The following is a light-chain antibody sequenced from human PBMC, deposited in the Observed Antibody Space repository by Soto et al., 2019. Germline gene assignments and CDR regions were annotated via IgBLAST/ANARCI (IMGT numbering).Light chain of an antibody. Sequence: EIMLTQSPATLSLSPGERATLSCRASQSVGSYLAWYQHKPGQAPRLLIYGASNRATDIPGRFSGRGSGTDFTLTISSLESGDSAVYYCQQRDKWPRTFGQGTKLEIK. J-gene: IGKJ2*01. CDR3: QQRDKWPRT. CDR1: QSVGSY. CDR2: GAS. V-gene: IGKV3-11*01.